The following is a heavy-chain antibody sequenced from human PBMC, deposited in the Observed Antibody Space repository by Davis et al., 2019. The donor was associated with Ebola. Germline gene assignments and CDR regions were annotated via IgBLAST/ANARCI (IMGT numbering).Heavy chain of an antibody. V-gene: IGHV4-39*07. CDR2: IYYSGST. CDR1: GGSISSSSYY. J-gene: IGHJ5*02. D-gene: IGHD3-3*01. CDR3: ARARIFGVVNWFDP. Sequence: MPSETLSLTCTVSGGSISSSSYYWGWIRQPPGKGLEWIGSIYYSGSTYYNPSLKSRVTISVDTSKNQFSLKLSSVTAADTAVYYCARARIFGVVNWFDPWGQGTLVTVSS.